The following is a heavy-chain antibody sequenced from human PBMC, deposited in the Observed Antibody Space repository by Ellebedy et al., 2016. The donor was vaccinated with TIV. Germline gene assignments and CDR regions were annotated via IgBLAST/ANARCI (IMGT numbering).Heavy chain of an antibody. CDR3: ARLRDDILTGYSYFDY. V-gene: IGHV1-2*02. Sequence: AASVKVSCKASGYTFTGYYMHWVRQAPGQGLEWMGRINPNSGDTNYARKFQGRVTMTRDTSISTAYMELSRLRSDDTAVYFCARLRDDILTGYSYFDYWGQGTLVTVSS. CDR2: INPNSGDT. D-gene: IGHD3-9*01. CDR1: GYTFTGYY. J-gene: IGHJ4*02.